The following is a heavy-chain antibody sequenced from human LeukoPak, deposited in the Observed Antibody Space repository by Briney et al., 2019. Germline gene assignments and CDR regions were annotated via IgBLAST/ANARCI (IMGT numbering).Heavy chain of an antibody. CDR2: INTDTGNP. D-gene: IGHD3-10*01. CDR3: ARRSMVQHLDA. Sequence: ASVKVSCKASGYIFTTYAMNWVRQAPGQGLEWMGWINTDTGNPTYAQGFTGRFVFSLDTSVSTAYLQISSLKTEDTAVYYCARRSMVQHLDAWGKGTTVTVSS. CDR1: GYIFTTYA. V-gene: IGHV7-4-1*02. J-gene: IGHJ6*04.